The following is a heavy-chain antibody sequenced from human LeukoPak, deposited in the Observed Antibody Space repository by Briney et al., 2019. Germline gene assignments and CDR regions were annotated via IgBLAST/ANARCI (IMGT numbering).Heavy chain of an antibody. CDR1: GVSISSYY. CDR2: IYYSGST. D-gene: IGHD6-6*01. J-gene: IGHJ6*03. Sequence: SETLSLTCTVAGVSISSYYWRWIRQPPGKGLEWIGYIYYSGSTNYNPSLKSRVTISVDTSKNQFSLKLSSVTAADTAVYYCARDRRSVSGSSSDLVYYYYMDVWGKGTTVTVSS. V-gene: IGHV4-59*01. CDR3: ARDRRSVSGSSSDLVYYYYMDV.